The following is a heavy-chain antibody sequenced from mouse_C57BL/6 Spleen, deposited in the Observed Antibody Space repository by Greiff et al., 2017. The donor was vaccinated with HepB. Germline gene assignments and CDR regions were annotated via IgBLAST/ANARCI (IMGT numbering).Heavy chain of an antibody. CDR2: IYPGSGST. D-gene: IGHD1-3*01. Sequence: VQLQQSGAELVKPGASVKMSCKASGYTFTSYWITWVKQRPGQGLEWIGDIYPGSGSTNYNEKFKSKATLTVDTSSSTAYMQLSSLTSEDSAVYYLSRPFFRNYDSMGYWGQGTSVTVSS. CDR3: SRPFFRNYDSMGY. V-gene: IGHV1-55*01. CDR1: GYTFTSYW. J-gene: IGHJ4*01.